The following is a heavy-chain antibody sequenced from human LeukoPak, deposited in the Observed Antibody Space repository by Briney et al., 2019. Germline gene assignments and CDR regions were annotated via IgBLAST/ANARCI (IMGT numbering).Heavy chain of an antibody. CDR3: ARVGYDILTGSPYYYYGMDV. D-gene: IGHD3-9*01. Sequence: SQTLSLTCTVSGGSISSGDYYWSWIRQPPGKGLEWIGYIYYSGSTYYNPSLKRRVTISVDASKNQFSLKLSSVTAADTAVYYCARVGYDILTGSPYYYYGMDVWGQGTTVTVSS. J-gene: IGHJ6*02. CDR2: IYYSGST. CDR1: GGSISSGDYY. V-gene: IGHV4-30-4*01.